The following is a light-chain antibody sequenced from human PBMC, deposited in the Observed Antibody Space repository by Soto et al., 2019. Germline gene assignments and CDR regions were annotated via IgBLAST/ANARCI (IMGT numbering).Light chain of an antibody. CDR1: QGISSY. CDR2: AAS. J-gene: IGKJ1*01. V-gene: IGKV1-8*01. Sequence: AIRMTQSPSSFSASTGDRVTITCRASQGISSYLAWYQQKPGKAPKLLIYAASTLESGVPSRFSASGSGTDFTLTISCLQSEDFATDYCQQYYSYPRTFGQGTKVEIK. CDR3: QQYYSYPRT.